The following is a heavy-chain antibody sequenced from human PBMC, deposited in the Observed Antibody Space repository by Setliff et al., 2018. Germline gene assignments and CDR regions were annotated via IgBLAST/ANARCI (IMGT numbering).Heavy chain of an antibody. J-gene: IGHJ6*02. V-gene: IGHV1-8*03. Sequence: ASVKVSCKASGYTFTSYDINWVRQATGQGLEWMGWMNPNSGNTGYAQKFQGRVTITRNTSISTAYMELSSPRSEDTAVYYCARGLSWELLEALGYYYYGMDVWGQGTTVTVSS. CDR3: ARGLSWELLEALGYYYYGMDV. CDR2: MNPNSGNT. CDR1: GYTFTSYD. D-gene: IGHD1-26*01.